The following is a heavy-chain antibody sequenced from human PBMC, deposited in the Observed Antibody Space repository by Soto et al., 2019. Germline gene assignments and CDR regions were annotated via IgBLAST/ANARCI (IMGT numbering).Heavy chain of an antibody. D-gene: IGHD3-10*01. Sequence: SETLSLTCAVYGGSFSGYYWSWIRQPPGKGLEWMGEINHSGSTNYNPSLKSRVTISVDTSKNQYYLKLSSVSAADTAVYYFARVAAVRGAIIWLGPWAEPWGKGSMVTGS. J-gene: IGHJ5*02. CDR3: ARVAAVRGAIIWLGPWAEP. CDR1: GGSFSGYY. V-gene: IGHV4-34*01. CDR2: INHSGST.